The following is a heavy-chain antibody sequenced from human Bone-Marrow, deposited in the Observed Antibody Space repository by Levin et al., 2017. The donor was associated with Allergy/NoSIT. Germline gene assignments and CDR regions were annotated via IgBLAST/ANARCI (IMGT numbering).Heavy chain of an antibody. CDR3: ARDTGPGGYSGYDSGPFWRYYKYCMDV. V-gene: IGHV3-11*01. D-gene: IGHD5-12*01. CDR1: GFTFSDYY. J-gene: IGHJ6*02. Sequence: GESLKISCAASGFTFSDYYMSWIRQAPGKGLEWVSYISSSGSTIYYADSVKGRFTISSDNAKNSLYLQMNSLRAEDTAVYYCARDTGPGGYSGYDSGPFWRYYKYCMDVWGRGTTVTVAS. CDR2: ISSSGSTI.